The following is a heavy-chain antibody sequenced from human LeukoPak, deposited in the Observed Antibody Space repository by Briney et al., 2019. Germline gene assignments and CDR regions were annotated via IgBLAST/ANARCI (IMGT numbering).Heavy chain of an antibody. J-gene: IGHJ4*02. CDR2: IKGKIDGGTT. CDR3: TTDGGIAVRPLFDY. V-gene: IGHV3-15*01. D-gene: IGHD6-19*01. Sequence: GGSLRLSCAASGFTFRNAWMSGVRQAPGKGGGGVGHIKGKIDGGTTDYAAPVKGRFIISIDDSKNTHYLQMNSLRTEDTAVYYCTTDGGIAVRPLFDYWGQGTLVTVSS. CDR1: GFTFRNAW.